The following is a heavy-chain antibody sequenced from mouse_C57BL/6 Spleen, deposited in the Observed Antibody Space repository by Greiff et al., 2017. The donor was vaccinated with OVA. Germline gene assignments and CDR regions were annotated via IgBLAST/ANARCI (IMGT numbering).Heavy chain of an antibody. CDR1: GFSFNTYA. J-gene: IGHJ4*01. CDR2: IRSKSNNYAT. V-gene: IGHV10-1*01. Sequence: EVKLVESGGGLVQPKGSLKLSCAASGFSFNTYAMNWVRQAPGKGLEWVARIRSKSNNYATYYADSVKDRFTISRDDSESMLYLQMNNLKTDDTAMYYCVADYYGSRGYAMDDWGKGTSVTVSS. CDR3: VADYYGSRGYAMDD. D-gene: IGHD1-1*01.